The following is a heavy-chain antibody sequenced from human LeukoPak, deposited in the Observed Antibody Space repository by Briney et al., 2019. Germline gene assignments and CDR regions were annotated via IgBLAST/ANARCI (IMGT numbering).Heavy chain of an antibody. CDR1: GTSIRSGSYY. CDR3: AREGIAVADTYYYYYMDV. CDR2: MYIGGRT. V-gene: IGHV4-61*02. J-gene: IGHJ6*03. Sequence: PSETLSLTCTVTGTSIRSGSYYWNWIRQAAGKGPEWIGRMYIGGRTTYNPSLKSRVTISLETTENQFSLRLRSVTAADTAVYYCAREGIAVADTYYYYYMDVWGKGTWVTVSS. D-gene: IGHD6-19*01.